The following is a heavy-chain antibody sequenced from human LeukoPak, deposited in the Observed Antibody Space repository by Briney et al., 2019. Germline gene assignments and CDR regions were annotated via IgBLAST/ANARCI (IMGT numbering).Heavy chain of an antibody. J-gene: IGHJ3*02. CDR2: IYYSGST. CDR1: GGSISSYY. CDR3: ARLWPVAGYDAFDI. D-gene: IGHD6-19*01. V-gene: IGHV4-59*08. Sequence: PSETLSLTCSVSGGSISSYYWSWIRQPPGKGLEWIGNIYYSGSTNYNPSLKSRVTMSVDTSKNQFSLKLTSVTAADTAVYYCARLWPVAGYDAFDIWGHGTMVTVSS.